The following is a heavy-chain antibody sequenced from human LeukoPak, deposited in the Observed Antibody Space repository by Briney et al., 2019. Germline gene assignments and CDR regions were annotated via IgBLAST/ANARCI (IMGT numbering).Heavy chain of an antibody. D-gene: IGHD3-3*01. J-gene: IGHJ4*02. CDR1: GFTFSTSW. CDR3: AHTVWSGNYFDY. CDR2: INSDGRST. Sequence: GGSLRLSCAASGFTFSTSWMHWVRQVPGRGLVWVSRINSDGRSTDYADSVKGRFTISRDNTKNTLYLQMNSLRVEDTAVYYCAHTVWSGNYFDYWGQGTLVTVSS. V-gene: IGHV3-74*01.